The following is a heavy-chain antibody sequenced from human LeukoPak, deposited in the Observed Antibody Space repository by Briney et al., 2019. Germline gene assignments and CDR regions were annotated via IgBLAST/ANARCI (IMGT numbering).Heavy chain of an antibody. J-gene: IGHJ4*02. CDR3: AYRNNFEY. D-gene: IGHD1-26*01. V-gene: IGHV3-23*01. Sequence: GSLRLSCAASGFTFSSFAMSWVRQAPGKGLEWVSAISGSGGSTYYADSVKGRFTISRDDAKRTVDLQMDNLRAEDTAIYYCAYRNNFEYWGQGALVTVSS. CDR1: GFTFSSFA. CDR2: ISGSGGST.